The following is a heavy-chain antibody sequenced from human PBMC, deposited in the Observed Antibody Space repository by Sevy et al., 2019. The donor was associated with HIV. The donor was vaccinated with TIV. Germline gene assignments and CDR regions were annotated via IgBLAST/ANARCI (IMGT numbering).Heavy chain of an antibody. CDR3: ATTREYSSDNSGYIDY. Sequence: ASVKVSCKVSGYSLTDLSMHWVRQAPGIGLEWMGRFDPEDGETIYAQKFQGRVTMTEDTSRDTAYMELSSLRSEDTAMYSCATTREYSSDNSGYIDYWGQGTLVTVSS. V-gene: IGHV1-24*01. J-gene: IGHJ4*02. CDR1: GYSLTDLS. CDR2: FDPEDGET. D-gene: IGHD3-22*01.